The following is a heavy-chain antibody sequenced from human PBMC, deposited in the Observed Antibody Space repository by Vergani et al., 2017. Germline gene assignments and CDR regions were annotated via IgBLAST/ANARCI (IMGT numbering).Heavy chain of an antibody. CDR3: ARGRYYDSSGYYYASHYYMDV. CDR2: INHSGST. J-gene: IGHJ6*03. D-gene: IGHD3-22*01. V-gene: IGHV4-34*01. Sequence: QVQLQPWGAGLLKPSETLSLTCAVYGGSFSGYYWSWIRQPPGKGLEWIGEINHSGSTNYNPSLKSRVTISVDTSNNQFSLKLSSVTAADTAVYYCARGRYYDSSGYYYASHYYMDVWGKGTTVTVSS. CDR1: GGSFSGYY.